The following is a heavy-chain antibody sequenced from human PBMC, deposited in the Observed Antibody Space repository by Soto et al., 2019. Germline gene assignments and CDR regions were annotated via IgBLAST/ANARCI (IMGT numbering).Heavy chain of an antibody. CDR3: ARVLVPAATNYGMDV. D-gene: IGHD2-2*01. CDR2: IDWDDDK. V-gene: IGHV2-70*11. Sequence: ESCPTLVNPTQTLTLTCTFSGFSLSTSGMCVSWIRQPPGKALEWLARIDWDDDKYYSTSLKTKLTISKDTSKNQVVLTMTNMDPVDTATYYCARVLVPAATNYGMDVWGQGTTVTVSS. J-gene: IGHJ6*02. CDR1: GFSLSTSGMC.